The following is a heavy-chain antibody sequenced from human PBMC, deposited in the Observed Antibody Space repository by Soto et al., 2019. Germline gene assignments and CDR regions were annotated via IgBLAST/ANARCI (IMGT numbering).Heavy chain of an antibody. CDR1: DGSFSGYY. D-gene: IGHD6-13*01. CDR3: ARTYSSSWSPFDH. J-gene: IGHJ4*02. Sequence: SLPLPVRYGVFDGSFSGYYWSCIRKPPGKGLEWIGEINQSGSTNYNPSLKSRVTISVDTSKNQFSLKLSSVTAADTAVYYCARTYSSSWSPFDHCGQGTLVNVSS. V-gene: IGHV4-34*01. CDR2: INQSGST.